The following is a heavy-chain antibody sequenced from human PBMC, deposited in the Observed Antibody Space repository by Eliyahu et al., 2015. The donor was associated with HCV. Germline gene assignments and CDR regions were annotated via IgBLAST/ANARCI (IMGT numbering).Heavy chain of an antibody. J-gene: IGHJ6*02. CDR1: GFSLRSYW. V-gene: IGHV3-74*01. D-gene: IGHD3-10*01. CDR2: GNGDGSTI. Sequence: EVQLVESGGGVAQPGGSLRLACVASGFSLRSYWMHWVRQAPGEGGGWGSPGNGDGSTISYAGSVKGRFTISRDNAKNTLYLQMNSLRAEDIAVYYCARELGFARGMDVWGHGTTVTVSS. CDR3: ARELGFARGMDV.